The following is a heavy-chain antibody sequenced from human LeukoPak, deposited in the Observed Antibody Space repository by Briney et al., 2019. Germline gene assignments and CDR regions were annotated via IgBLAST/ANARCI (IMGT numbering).Heavy chain of an antibody. D-gene: IGHD4-17*01. CDR3: ARDYGDYIRDAFDI. V-gene: IGHV3-21*06. Sequence: GSLRLSCAASGLTFSSYRMNWVRQAPGKGLEWVSSISSSSSYIYYADSMKGRLTISRDNAKNSLYLQMSSLRAEDTAVYYCARDYGDYIRDAFDIWGQGTMVTVSS. J-gene: IGHJ3*02. CDR1: GLTFSSYR. CDR2: ISSSSSYI.